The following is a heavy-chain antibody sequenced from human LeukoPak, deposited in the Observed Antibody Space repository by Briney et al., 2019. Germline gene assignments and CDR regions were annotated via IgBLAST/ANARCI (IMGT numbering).Heavy chain of an antibody. CDR3: VAANPTSDF. Sequence: GGSLRLSCAASGFTFSSYAMHWVRQAPGKGLEWVAVISYDGSNKYYADSVKGRFTISKDNTKNMLYLQMNTLRADDTAVYYCVAANPTSDFWGQGTLVTVSS. CDR2: ISYDGSNK. D-gene: IGHD2-15*01. V-gene: IGHV3-30-3*01. CDR1: GFTFSSYA. J-gene: IGHJ4*02.